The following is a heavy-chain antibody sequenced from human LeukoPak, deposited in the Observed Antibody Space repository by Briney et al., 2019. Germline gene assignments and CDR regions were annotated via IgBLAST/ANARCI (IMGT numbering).Heavy chain of an antibody. Sequence: SQTLSLTCTVSGGSISSGSYYWSWIRQPPGKGLEWIGYIYHSGSTYYNPSLKSRVTISVDRSKNQFSLKLSSVTAADTAVYYCARDIPTDIVVVPAAVIWGQGTMVTVSS. CDR1: GGSISSGSYY. D-gene: IGHD2-2*01. V-gene: IGHV4-30-2*01. CDR2: IYHSGST. J-gene: IGHJ3*02. CDR3: ARDIPTDIVVVPAAVI.